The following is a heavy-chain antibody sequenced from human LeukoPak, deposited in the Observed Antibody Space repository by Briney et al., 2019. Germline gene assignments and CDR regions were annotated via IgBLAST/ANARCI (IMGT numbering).Heavy chain of an antibody. Sequence: ASVKVSCKASGYTFTGYYMHWVRQAPGQGLEWMGWISAYNGNTSYAQKLQGRVTMTTDTSTSTAYMELRSLRSDDTAVYYCARGSLGTLYDYVWGSYRTTFDYWGQGTLVTVSS. D-gene: IGHD3-16*02. CDR3: ARGSLGTLYDYVWGSYRTTFDY. J-gene: IGHJ4*02. V-gene: IGHV1-18*04. CDR2: ISAYNGNT. CDR1: GYTFTGYY.